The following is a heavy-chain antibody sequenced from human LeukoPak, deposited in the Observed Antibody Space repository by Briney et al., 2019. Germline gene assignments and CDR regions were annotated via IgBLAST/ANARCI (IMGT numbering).Heavy chain of an antibody. CDR1: GFTFSTYW. CDR2: IKQDGSEK. D-gene: IGHD3-22*01. V-gene: IGHV3-7*01. Sequence: GGSLRLSCAASGFTFSTYWMSWVRQAPGKGLEGVANIKQDGSEKYYVGSVKDRFTISRDNSKNTLYLQMNSLIAEDTAVYYCATEGQYYDSSGYPTWTFDSWGQGTLVTVSS. J-gene: IGHJ4*02. CDR3: ATEGQYYDSSGYPTWTFDS.